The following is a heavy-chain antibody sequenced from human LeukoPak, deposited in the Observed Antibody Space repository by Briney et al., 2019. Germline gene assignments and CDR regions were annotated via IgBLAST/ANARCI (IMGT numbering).Heavy chain of an antibody. CDR2: IYYSGST. CDR1: GGSISSSSYY. D-gene: IGHD6-19*01. CDR3: ARLTRSGPGN. Sequence: PSETLSLTCTVSGGSISSSSYYWGWIRQPPGKGLEWIGSIYYSGSTYYNPSLKSRVTISVDTSKNQFSLKLSSVTAADTAVYYCARLTRSGPGNWGQGTLVTVSS. V-gene: IGHV4-39*01. J-gene: IGHJ4*02.